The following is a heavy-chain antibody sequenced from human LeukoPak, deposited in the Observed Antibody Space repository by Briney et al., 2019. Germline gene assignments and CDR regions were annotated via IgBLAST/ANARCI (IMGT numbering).Heavy chain of an antibody. V-gene: IGHV1-18*01. D-gene: IGHD3-10*01. CDR2: ISAYNGNT. CDR3: ARSRPYYSSPLFDY. CDR1: GYTFTSYG. Sequence: ASVKVSCKASGYTFTSYGISWVRQAPGQGLEWMGWISAYNGNTNYAQKLQGRVTMTTDTSTSTAYMKLRSLRSDDTAVYYCARSRPYYSSPLFDYWGQGTLVTVSS. J-gene: IGHJ4*02.